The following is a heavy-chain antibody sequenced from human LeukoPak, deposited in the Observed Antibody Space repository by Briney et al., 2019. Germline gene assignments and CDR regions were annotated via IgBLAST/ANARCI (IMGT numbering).Heavy chain of an antibody. CDR3: AKGGYSSGWRNYFDY. CDR2: ISGSGGST. CDR1: GFTFSSYA. J-gene: IGHJ4*02. V-gene: IGHV3-23*01. D-gene: IGHD6-19*01. Sequence: GGSLRLSCAASGFTFSSYAMSWVRQAPGKGLEWVSAISGSGGSTYYADSVKGRFTISRDNSKNTLYLQMNSLRTEDTAVYYCAKGGYSSGWRNYFDYWGQGTLVTVSS.